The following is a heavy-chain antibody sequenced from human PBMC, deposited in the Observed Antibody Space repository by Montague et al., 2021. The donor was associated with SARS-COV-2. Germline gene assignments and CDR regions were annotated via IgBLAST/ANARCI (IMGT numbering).Heavy chain of an antibody. V-gene: IGHV4-39*01. CDR2: ISYSGSN. CDR3: ARHITGSGNAFDI. CDR1: GGSISSTSYY. Sequence: SETLSLTCTVSGGSISSTSYYWGWIRQPPGKGLEWIGGISYSGSNYYKSSLKSLVTISVDTYKNQFSLRLSSVTAADTAVYYCARHITGSGNAFDIWGQGTMVTVSS. D-gene: IGHD3-10*01. J-gene: IGHJ3*02.